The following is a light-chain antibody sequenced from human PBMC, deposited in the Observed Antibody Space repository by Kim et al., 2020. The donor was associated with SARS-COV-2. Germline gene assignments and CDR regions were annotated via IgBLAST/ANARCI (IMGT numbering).Light chain of an antibody. V-gene: IGLV6-57*03. J-gene: IGLJ2*01. Sequence: GKTVTSSRTRSSGSIGDKYVQWYQQRPGGVPTAVIYDDDQRPSGVSDRFSGSIDNSSNSASLTISGLKTEDEAYYYCQSYNRSNVVFGGGTQLTVL. CDR1: SGSIGDKY. CDR2: DDD. CDR3: QSYNRSNVV.